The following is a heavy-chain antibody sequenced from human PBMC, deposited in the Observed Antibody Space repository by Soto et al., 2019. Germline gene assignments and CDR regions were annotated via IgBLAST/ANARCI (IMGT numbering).Heavy chain of an antibody. CDR2: IYPGDSYT. CDR3: ARGGDYISIDY. CDR1: GYNFTNYW. V-gene: IGHV5-51*03. D-gene: IGHD4-17*01. J-gene: IGHJ4*02. Sequence: EVQLVQSGGEVRKPGESLKISCKGSGYNFTNYWVGWVRQMPGKGLEWMGIIYPGDSYTRYSPSFQGQVTISADKSISTAYLQWSSLGASDSAMYYCARGGDYISIDYWGQGTLVTVSS.